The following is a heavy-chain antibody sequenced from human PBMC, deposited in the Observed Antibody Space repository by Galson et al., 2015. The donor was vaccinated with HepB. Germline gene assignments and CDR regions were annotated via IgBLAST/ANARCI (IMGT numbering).Heavy chain of an antibody. D-gene: IGHD6-13*01. J-gene: IGHJ5*02. CDR1: GFTFSSYG. CDR2: ISYDGSNK. CDR3: AKAGAAAGTLFWFDP. Sequence: SLRLSCAASGFTFSSYGMSWVRQAPGKGLEWVAVISYDGSNKYYADSVKGRFTISRDNSKNTLYLQMNSLRAEDTAVYYCAKAGAAAGTLFWFDPWGQGTLVTVSS. V-gene: IGHV3-30*18.